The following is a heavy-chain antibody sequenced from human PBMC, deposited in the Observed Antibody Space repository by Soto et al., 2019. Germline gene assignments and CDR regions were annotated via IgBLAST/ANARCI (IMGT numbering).Heavy chain of an antibody. CDR1: GGSISSSNW. J-gene: IGHJ1*01. Sequence: PSETLSLTCAVSGGSISSSNWWSWVRQPPGKGLEWIAEIYHSGSTNYNPSLKSRVTISVDTSKNQFSLKLSSVTAADTAVYYCARHDDLLTGYYTARLYFQHWGQGTLVTVSS. CDR2: IYHSGST. V-gene: IGHV4-4*02. D-gene: IGHD3-9*01. CDR3: ARHDDLLTGYYTARLYFQH.